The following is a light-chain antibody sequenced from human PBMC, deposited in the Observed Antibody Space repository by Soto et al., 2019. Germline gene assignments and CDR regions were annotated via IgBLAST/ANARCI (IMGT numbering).Light chain of an antibody. CDR3: QQYSSYST. J-gene: IGKJ1*01. V-gene: IGKV1-5*01. CDR2: DAS. Sequence: DIQMTQSPSTLSASVGDRVTITCRASQSISDWLAWYQQKPGKAPKLLIYDASTLESGVPSRFCGGGFGTDFTLTISSLQPDDFATYYCQQYSSYSTFGQGTKVDIK. CDR1: QSISDW.